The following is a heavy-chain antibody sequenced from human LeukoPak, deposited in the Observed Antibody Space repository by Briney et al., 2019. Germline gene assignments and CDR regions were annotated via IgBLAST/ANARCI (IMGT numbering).Heavy chain of an antibody. CDR3: ARDREYYDSSGYCTGRYFDY. Sequence: GGSLRLSCAASGFTVSSNYMSWVRQAPGKGLEWVSVIYSGGSTYYADSVKGRFTISRDNSKNTLYLQMNSQRAEDTAVYYCARDREYYDSSGYCTGRYFDYWGQGTLVTISS. CDR2: IYSGGST. V-gene: IGHV3-66*01. CDR1: GFTVSSNY. D-gene: IGHD3-22*01. J-gene: IGHJ4*02.